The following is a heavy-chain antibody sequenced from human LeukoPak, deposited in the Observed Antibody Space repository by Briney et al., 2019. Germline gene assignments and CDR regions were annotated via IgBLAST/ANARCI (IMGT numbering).Heavy chain of an antibody. Sequence: PGGSLRLSCAASGFTFSNYAMHWVRQAPGKGLERVAVISYDGSNKYYADSVKGRFTISRDNSKNTLYLQMNSLRAEDTAVYYCARDQRGFRNGLPYYYYYGMDVWGQGTTVTVSS. J-gene: IGHJ6*02. CDR2: ISYDGSNK. D-gene: IGHD5-18*01. V-gene: IGHV3-30-3*01. CDR1: GFTFSNYA. CDR3: ARDQRGFRNGLPYYYYYGMDV.